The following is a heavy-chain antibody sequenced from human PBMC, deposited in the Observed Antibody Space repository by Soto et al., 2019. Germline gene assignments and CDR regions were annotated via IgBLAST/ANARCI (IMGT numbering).Heavy chain of an antibody. V-gene: IGHV3-53*01. CDR3: ARVDYGDSDYFDY. D-gene: IGHD4-17*01. CDR1: GFTVSSNY. J-gene: IGHJ4*02. CDR2: IYSGGST. Sequence: GSLRLSCAASGFTVSSNYMSWVRQAPGKGLEWVSVIYSGGSTYYADSVKGRFTISRDNSKNTLYLQMNSLRAEDTAVYYCARVDYGDSDYFDYWGQGTLVTVSS.